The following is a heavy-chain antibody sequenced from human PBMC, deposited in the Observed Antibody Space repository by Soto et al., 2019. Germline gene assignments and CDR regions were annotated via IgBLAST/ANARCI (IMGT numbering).Heavy chain of an antibody. J-gene: IGHJ4*02. D-gene: IGHD3-22*01. CDR1: GYTFTSYG. V-gene: IGHV1-18*01. CDR2: ISAYNGNT. Sequence: QVQLVQSGAEVKKPGASVKVSCKASGYTFTSYGISWVRQAPGQGLEWMGWISAYNGNTNYAQKLQGRVTMTTDTSKSTAYMELRSLRSDDTAVYYCARGPRVYYDSSGYYYSFDYWGQGTLVTVSS. CDR3: ARGPRVYYDSSGYYYSFDY.